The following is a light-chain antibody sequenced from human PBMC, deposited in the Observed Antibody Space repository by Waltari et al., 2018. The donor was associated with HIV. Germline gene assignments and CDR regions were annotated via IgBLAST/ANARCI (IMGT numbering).Light chain of an antibody. J-gene: IGLJ3*02. CDR2: EVT. Sequence: QSALTQPHSVSGSLAQSVTIPCTGTSSDIGAYNRFSWYPQSPGSAPKLRMYEVTHRPSGVPVRFSGSKSGNTASLTISGLQADDEADYYCSSYTTSSTWVFGGGTKLTVL. V-gene: IGLV2-18*02. CDR3: SSYTTSSTWV. CDR1: SSDIGAYNR.